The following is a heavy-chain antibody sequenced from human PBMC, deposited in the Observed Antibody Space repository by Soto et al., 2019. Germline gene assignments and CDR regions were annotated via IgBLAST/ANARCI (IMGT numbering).Heavy chain of an antibody. CDR1: EFSISTYY. J-gene: IGHJ6*04. CDR3: VAERSRARDV. Sequence: EVQLVESGGGLVQPGGSLRLSCVASEFSISTYYMHWVRQFPGKGLVWVSRIYKDGRDSIYADSVKGRFTISRDNAKNTLYLQMDGLAAEDTAVYYCVAERSRARDVWGKGTTVTVSP. V-gene: IGHV3-74*01. CDR2: IYKDGRDS. D-gene: IGHD3-10*01.